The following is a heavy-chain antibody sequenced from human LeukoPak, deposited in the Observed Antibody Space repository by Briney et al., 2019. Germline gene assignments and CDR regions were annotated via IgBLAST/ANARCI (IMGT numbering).Heavy chain of an antibody. D-gene: IGHD3-9*01. J-gene: IGHJ3*02. CDR2: IYYSGST. CDR1: GRSISSYY. Sequence: PSETLSRTCTVSGRSISSYYLSWIRQPPGKGLEWIGYIYYSGSTNYNPSLKSRVTISVDTSKNQFSLKLSSVTAADTAVYYCARLTGYRIESAFDIWGQGTMVTVSS. V-gene: IGHV4-59*01. CDR3: ARLTGYRIESAFDI.